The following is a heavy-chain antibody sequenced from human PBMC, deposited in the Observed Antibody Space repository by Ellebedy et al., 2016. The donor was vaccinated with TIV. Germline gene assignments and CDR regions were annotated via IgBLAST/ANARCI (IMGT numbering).Heavy chain of an antibody. CDR1: GFTFSSYS. V-gene: IGHV3-48*04. Sequence: GESLKISXAASGFTFSSYSMNWVRQAPGKGLEWVSYISSSSSTIYYADSVKGRFTISRDNAKNSLYLQMNSLRAEDTAVYYCATTPRGTVTERLQAGYYYYMDVWGKGTTVTVSS. D-gene: IGHD4-11*01. J-gene: IGHJ6*03. CDR3: ATTPRGTVTERLQAGYYYYMDV. CDR2: ISSSSSTI.